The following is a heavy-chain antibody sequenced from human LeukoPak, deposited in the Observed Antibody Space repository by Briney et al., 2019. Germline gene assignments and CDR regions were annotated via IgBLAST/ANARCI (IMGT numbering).Heavy chain of an antibody. Sequence: GGSLRLSCAASGSTFSSYAMSWVRQAPGKGLEWVSAISGSGGSTYYADSVKGRFTISRDNSKNTLYLQMNSLRAEDTAVYYCAKDAIQRIAAHPSGIDYWGQGTLVTVSS. J-gene: IGHJ4*02. CDR3: AKDAIQRIAAHPSGIDY. D-gene: IGHD6-6*01. CDR2: ISGSGGST. CDR1: GSTFSSYA. V-gene: IGHV3-23*01.